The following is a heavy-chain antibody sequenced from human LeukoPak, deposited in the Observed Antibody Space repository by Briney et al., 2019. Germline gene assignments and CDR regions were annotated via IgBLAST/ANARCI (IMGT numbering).Heavy chain of an antibody. CDR1: GFTFSSYA. CDR3: AKDLYYYDSSGYSGKGLFDY. J-gene: IGHJ4*02. Sequence: PGGSLRLSCAASGFTFSSYAMSWVRQAPGKGLEWVSAISGSGGSTYYADSVKGRFTISRDNSKNTLYLQMNSLRAEDTAVYYCAKDLYYYDSSGYSGKGLFDYSGQGTLVTVSS. CDR2: ISGSGGST. V-gene: IGHV3-23*01. D-gene: IGHD3-22*01.